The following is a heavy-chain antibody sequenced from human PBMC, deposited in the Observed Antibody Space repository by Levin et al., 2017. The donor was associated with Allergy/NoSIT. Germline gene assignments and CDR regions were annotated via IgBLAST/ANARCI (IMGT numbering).Heavy chain of an antibody. Sequence: GGSLRLSCAASGFTFSDYYMSWIRQAPGKGLEWVSYISSSGSTIYYADSVKGRFTISRDNAKNSLYLQMNSLRAEDTAVYYCAPGHTAMGIAAAGNFDYWGQGTLVTVSS. CDR1: GFTFSDYY. V-gene: IGHV3-11*01. CDR3: APGHTAMGIAAAGNFDY. D-gene: IGHD6-13*01. J-gene: IGHJ4*02. CDR2: ISSSGSTI.